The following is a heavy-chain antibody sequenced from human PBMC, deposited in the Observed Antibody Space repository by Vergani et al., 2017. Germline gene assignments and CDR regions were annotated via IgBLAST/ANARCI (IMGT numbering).Heavy chain of an antibody. Sequence: QVQLVQSGAEVKKPGASVKVSCKASGYTFTSYFIHWVRQAPGQGLEWLGIINPGGGSISYAHKLQGRVTMTRDTSTSTVYMELSNLRSEDTAVYYCARGRSISWYTASLWWGQGTLVTVSS. CDR2: INPGGGSI. D-gene: IGHD6-19*01. CDR3: ARGRSISWYTASLW. V-gene: IGHV1-46*03. J-gene: IGHJ4*02. CDR1: GYTFTSYF.